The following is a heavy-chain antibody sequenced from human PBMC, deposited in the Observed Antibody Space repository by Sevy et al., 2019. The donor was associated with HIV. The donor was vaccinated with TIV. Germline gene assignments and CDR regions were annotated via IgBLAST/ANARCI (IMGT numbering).Heavy chain of an antibody. D-gene: IGHD6-13*01. J-gene: IGHJ6*04. V-gene: IGHV4-31*01. CDR1: GRSISSGGYY. CDR3: ARXRHQLVHPLXXGMXV. CDR2: IYYSGST. Sequence: SESLSLNCTVSGRSISSGGYYWSWIRQHPGKGLEWIGCIYYSGSTYYNPSLKSQISIFVDTSKKQFSLSLTSAIAAYTAVYXCARXRHQLVHPLXXGMXVXXXXITVTVSS.